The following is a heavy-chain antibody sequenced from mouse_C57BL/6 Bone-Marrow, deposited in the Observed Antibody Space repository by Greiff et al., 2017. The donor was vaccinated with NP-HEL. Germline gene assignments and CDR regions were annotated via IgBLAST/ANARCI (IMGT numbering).Heavy chain of an antibody. CDR2: IHPSDSDT. D-gene: IGHD1-1*01. CDR3: AIERVYYYGSSYLFDY. V-gene: IGHV1-74*01. CDR1: GYTFTSYW. J-gene: IGHJ2*01. Sequence: VKLQQPGAELVKPGASVKVSCKASGYTFTSYWMHWVKQRPGQGLEWIGRIHPSDSDTNYNQKFKGKATLTVDKSSSTAYMQLSSLTSEDSAVYYCAIERVYYYGSSYLFDYWGQGTTLTVSS.